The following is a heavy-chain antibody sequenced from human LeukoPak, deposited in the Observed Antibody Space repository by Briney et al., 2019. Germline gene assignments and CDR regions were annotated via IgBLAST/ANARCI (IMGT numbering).Heavy chain of an antibody. V-gene: IGHV3-9*01. J-gene: IGHJ6*02. CDR1: GFTFSDYY. CDR2: ISWNSGSI. CDR3: AKPRWGSGWSYGMDV. D-gene: IGHD3-16*01. Sequence: GGSLRLSCVVSGFTFSDYYMSWIRQAPGKGLEWVSGISWNSGSIGYADSVKGRFTISRDNAKNSLYLQMNSLRAEDTALYYCAKPRWGSGWSYGMDVWGQGTTVTVPS.